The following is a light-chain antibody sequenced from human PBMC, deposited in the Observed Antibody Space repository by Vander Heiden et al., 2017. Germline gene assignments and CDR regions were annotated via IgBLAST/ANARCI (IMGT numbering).Light chain of an antibody. V-gene: IGKV1-27*01. CDR1: QGISNY. CDR2: AAS. Sequence: DLQLTQSPSSLSASVGDRVTITWRASQGISNYFAWYQQKPGKVPKLLIYAASSLQSGVPSRFRRSGSGTDFTLTMSSLQPEDVATYYCQEYYSALSTFGHGTRVDMK. J-gene: IGKJ3*01. CDR3: QEYYSALST.